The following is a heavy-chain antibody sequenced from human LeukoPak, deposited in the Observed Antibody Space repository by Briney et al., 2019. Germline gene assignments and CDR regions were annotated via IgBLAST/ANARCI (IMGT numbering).Heavy chain of an antibody. CDR2: VHLDGRT. Sequence: PSETLSLTCGVSGGSVSSTNWWTWIRQPPGKGLEWIGEVHLDGRTNFNPSLKSRLTMSVDLSENHVSLKLSSVTAADTAVYYCARLWEGYGDYRDYWGQGTLVTVSS. V-gene: IGHV4-4*02. D-gene: IGHD4-17*01. CDR3: ARLWEGYGDYRDY. CDR1: GGSVSSTNW. J-gene: IGHJ4*02.